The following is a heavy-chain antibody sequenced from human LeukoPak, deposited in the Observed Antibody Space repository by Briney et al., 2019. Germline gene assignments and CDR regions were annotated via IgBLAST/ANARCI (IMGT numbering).Heavy chain of an antibody. CDR2: IYSGGST. V-gene: IGHV3-53*01. Sequence: GGSLRLSCAASGFTVSSNYMSWVRQAPGKGLEWVSVIYSGGSTYYADSVKGRFTISRDNAKNSLYLQMNSLRAEDTAVYYCARVWETGLFDYWGQGTLVTVSS. D-gene: IGHD1-1*01. CDR3: ARVWETGLFDY. J-gene: IGHJ4*02. CDR1: GFTVSSNY.